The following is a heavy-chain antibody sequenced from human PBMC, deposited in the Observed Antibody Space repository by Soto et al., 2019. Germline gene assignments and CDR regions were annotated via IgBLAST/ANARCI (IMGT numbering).Heavy chain of an antibody. CDR1: GGSVSSGNYY. CDR2: IYYSGST. V-gene: IGHV4-61*01. D-gene: IGHD1-1*01. J-gene: IGHJ4*02. Sequence: SETLSLTCTVSGGSVSSGNYYWSWIRQPPGKGLEWIGYIYYSGSTNYNPSLKSRVTLSVDTSRNQFSLKLTSVTAADTAVYYCTRRASGTPYFDYWGQGTLVTVSS. CDR3: TRRASGTPYFDY.